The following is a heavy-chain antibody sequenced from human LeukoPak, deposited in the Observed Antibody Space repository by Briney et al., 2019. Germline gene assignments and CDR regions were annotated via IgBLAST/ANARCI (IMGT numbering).Heavy chain of an antibody. CDR3: AKTAYDSSGYPYYFDY. D-gene: IGHD3-22*01. CDR2: ISGSGGST. V-gene: IGHV3-23*01. CDR1: GFTFSSCA. J-gene: IGHJ4*02. Sequence: GGSLRLSCAASGFTFSSCAMNWVRQAPGKGLEWVSAISGSGGSTYYADSVKGRFTISRDNSKNTLYLQMNSLRAEDTAVYYCAKTAYDSSGYPYYFDYWGQGTLVTVSS.